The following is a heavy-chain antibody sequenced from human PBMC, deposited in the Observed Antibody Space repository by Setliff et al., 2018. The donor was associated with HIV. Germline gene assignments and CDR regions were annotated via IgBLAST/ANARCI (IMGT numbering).Heavy chain of an antibody. CDR2: IYTSGST. D-gene: IGHD6-19*01. Sequence: SETLSLTCSVSGASITSHNWSWIRQAAGKGLEWIGRIYTSGSTNYNPSLRSRVTMSVDTSKNQFSLKLSSVTAADTAVYYCARHRDSSGWYGDYYYYMDVWGKGTTVTVSS. J-gene: IGHJ6*03. CDR1: GASITSHN. CDR3: ARHRDSSGWYGDYYYYMDV. V-gene: IGHV4-4*07.